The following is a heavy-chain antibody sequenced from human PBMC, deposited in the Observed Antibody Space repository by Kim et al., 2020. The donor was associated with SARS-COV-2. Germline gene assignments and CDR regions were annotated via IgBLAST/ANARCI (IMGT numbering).Heavy chain of an antibody. D-gene: IGHD3-3*01. Sequence: NPSLTSRVPISVATSKNQFSLKLSPVTAADTAVYYCARGDLVISPDGFDIWGQGTMVTVSS. V-gene: IGHV4-34*01. CDR3: ARGDLVISPDGFDI. J-gene: IGHJ3*02.